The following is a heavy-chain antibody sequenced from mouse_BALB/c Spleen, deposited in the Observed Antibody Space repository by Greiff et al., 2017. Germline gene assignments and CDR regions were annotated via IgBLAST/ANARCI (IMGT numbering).Heavy chain of an antibody. Sequence: EVKLVESGGGLVQPGGSRKLSCAASGFTFSSFGMHWVRQAPEKGLEWVAYISSGSSTTYYPATVKGRFTISRDNPKNTLFLQMTGLRSEDTAMYYCARSGYYGYAMDYWGQGTSVTVSS. CDR2: ISSGSSTT. CDR1: GFTFSSFG. J-gene: IGHJ4*01. D-gene: IGHD1-1*01. CDR3: ARSGYYGYAMDY. V-gene: IGHV5-17*02.